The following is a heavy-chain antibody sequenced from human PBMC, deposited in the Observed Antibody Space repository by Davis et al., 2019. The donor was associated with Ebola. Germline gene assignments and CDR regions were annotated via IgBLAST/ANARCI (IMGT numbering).Heavy chain of an antibody. CDR2: INPSDGRT. D-gene: IGHD6-19*01. Sequence: AASVKVSCKASGYTFTNSYMHWVRQAPGQGLEWMGIINPSDGRTSYAQKFQGRVTMTRDTSTTSVYMELSSLRSEDTAVYYCARDEISGWAGFYYYGMDVWGKGTTVTVSS. V-gene: IGHV1-46*01. CDR1: GYTFTNSY. CDR3: ARDEISGWAGFYYYGMDV. J-gene: IGHJ6*04.